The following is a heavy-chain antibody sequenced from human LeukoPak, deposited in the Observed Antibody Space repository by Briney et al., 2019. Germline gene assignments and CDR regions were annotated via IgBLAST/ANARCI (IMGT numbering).Heavy chain of an antibody. CDR3: ARDLDPSSSPFPYYFDY. CDR1: GFTFSSYS. J-gene: IGHJ4*02. Sequence: GGSLRLSCAASGFTFSSYSMNWVRQAPGKGLEWVSCISSSSSYIYYADSVKGRFIISRDNAKNSLYLQMNSLRAEDTAVYYCARDLDPSSSPFPYYFDYWGQGTLVTVSS. CDR2: ISSSSSYI. V-gene: IGHV3-21*01. D-gene: IGHD6-6*01.